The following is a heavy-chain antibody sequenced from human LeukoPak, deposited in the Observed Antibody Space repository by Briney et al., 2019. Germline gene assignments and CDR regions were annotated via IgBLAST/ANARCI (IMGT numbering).Heavy chain of an antibody. Sequence: SETLSLTCTVSGVSISSSNSYWGWSRQPPGKGLEWIGSIYYSGNPYYNASLKRQVSISISTSKNQFSLKLTSVTAADTAVYYCARQTGSGLFILPGGQGTLVTVSS. J-gene: IGHJ4*02. CDR1: GVSISSSNSY. CDR2: IYYSGNP. V-gene: IGHV4-39*01. CDR3: ARQTGSGLFILP. D-gene: IGHD3/OR15-3a*01.